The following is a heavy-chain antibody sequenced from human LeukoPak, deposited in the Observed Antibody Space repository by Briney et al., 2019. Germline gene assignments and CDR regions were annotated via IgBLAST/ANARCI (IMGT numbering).Heavy chain of an antibody. J-gene: IGHJ4*02. V-gene: IGHV3-66*01. CDR3: AKDYYDSSGYLFDY. Sequence: PGGSLRLSCAASGFTVSSNYMSWVRQAPGKGLEWVSVIYSGGSTYYADSVKGRFTISRDNSKNTLYLQMNSLRAEDTAVYYCAKDYYDSSGYLFDYWGQGTLVTVSS. D-gene: IGHD3-22*01. CDR1: GFTVSSNY. CDR2: IYSGGST.